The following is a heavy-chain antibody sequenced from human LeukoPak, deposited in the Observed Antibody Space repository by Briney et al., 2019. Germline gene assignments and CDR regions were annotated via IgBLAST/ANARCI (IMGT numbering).Heavy chain of an antibody. CDR3: ARGRAATGTPYPFDY. CDR2: MFYTGSP. J-gene: IGHJ4*02. D-gene: IGHD6-13*01. Sequence: SETLSLTCTVSGGSISSYYWSWIRQPPGKGLEWIGYMFYTGSPNYNPSLKSRVIISADTSKNQFSLTLTSVTAADTAVYYCARGRAATGTPYPFDYWGQGTLVTVSS. CDR1: GGSISSYY. V-gene: IGHV4-59*01.